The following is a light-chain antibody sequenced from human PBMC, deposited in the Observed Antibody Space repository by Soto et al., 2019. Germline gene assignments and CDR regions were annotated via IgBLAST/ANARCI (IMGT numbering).Light chain of an antibody. J-gene: IGKJ1*01. CDR2: KAS. CDR3: QQYNSQWT. Sequence: DIQITQSPSTLSAPAGDRVTITCRASQSISSWLAWYQQKPGRAPKLLIYKASSLESGVPSRFSGSGSGTEFTLTISSLQPDDFATYYCQQYNSQWTFGQGTKV. CDR1: QSISSW. V-gene: IGKV1-5*03.